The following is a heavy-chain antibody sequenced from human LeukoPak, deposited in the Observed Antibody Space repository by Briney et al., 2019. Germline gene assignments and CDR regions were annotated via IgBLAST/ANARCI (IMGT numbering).Heavy chain of an antibody. V-gene: IGHV3-33*01. D-gene: IGHD5-24*01. CDR3: ARVKGRDGYNCPVY. J-gene: IGHJ4*02. Sequence: GGSLRLSCAASGFTFSSYGMHWVRQAPGKGLEWVAVIWNEGSNKYYADSVKGRFTISRDNSKNTLYLQMNSRRAEDTAVYYCARVKGRDGYNCPVYWGQGTLGSVSS. CDR1: GFTFSSYG. CDR2: IWNEGSNK.